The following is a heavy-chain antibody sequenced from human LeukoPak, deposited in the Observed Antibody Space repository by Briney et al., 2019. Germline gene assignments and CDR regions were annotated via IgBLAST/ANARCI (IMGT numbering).Heavy chain of an antibody. D-gene: IGHD3-9*01. Sequence: GGSLRLSCAASGLTVSSKDMSWVRQAPGKGLEWVSVIYSGGSTYYADSVKGRFTISRDNSKNTLYLQINSLRAEDTAVYYCARGYYDILTGSNPYYFDYWGQGTLVTVSS. CDR3: ARGYYDILTGSNPYYFDY. CDR1: GLTVSSKD. CDR2: IYSGGST. J-gene: IGHJ4*02. V-gene: IGHV3-53*01.